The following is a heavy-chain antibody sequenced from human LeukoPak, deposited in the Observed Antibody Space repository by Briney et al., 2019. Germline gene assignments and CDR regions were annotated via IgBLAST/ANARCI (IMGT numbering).Heavy chain of an antibody. V-gene: IGHV3-7*01. Sequence: GGSLRLYCAASGFTFSSHRMSWVRQAPGKGLEWGANINHGGSKKNYVDAVKGRFTIARDNAKNSLYLQMNSLRAEDTAIYYCARDHVVDGLVFDYWGQGTLVTVSS. CDR2: INHGGSKK. CDR3: ARDHVVDGLVFDY. CDR1: GFTFSSHR. J-gene: IGHJ4*02. D-gene: IGHD2-15*01.